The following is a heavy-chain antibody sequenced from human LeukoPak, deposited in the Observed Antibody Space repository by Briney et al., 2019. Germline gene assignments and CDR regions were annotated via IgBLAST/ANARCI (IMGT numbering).Heavy chain of an antibody. J-gene: IGHJ4*02. V-gene: IGHV3-23*01. CDR3: AKAAYGCITMIVPLDY. D-gene: IGHD3-22*01. Sequence: GGSLRLSCASSGFTFSSYAMSWVRQAPGKGLEWVSAIRTSGGSTYYADSVKGRSTISRDNSNNSMYLQMSSLRAEDTAVYYCAKAAYGCITMIVPLDYWGQGTLVTVSS. CDR1: GFTFSSYA. CDR2: IRTSGGST.